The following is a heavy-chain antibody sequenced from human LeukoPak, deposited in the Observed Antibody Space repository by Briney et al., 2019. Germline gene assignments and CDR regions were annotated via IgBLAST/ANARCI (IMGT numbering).Heavy chain of an antibody. Sequence: PGGSLRLSCAASGFTFSSYSMNWVRQAPGKGLEWVSYISSSSSTIYYADSVKGRFTISRDNAKNSLYLQMNSLRAEDTALYYCAKDKNDNEWLIQGAMDVWGQGTTVIVSS. CDR1: GFTFSSYS. CDR2: ISSSSSTI. V-gene: IGHV3-48*01. CDR3: AKDKNDNEWLIQGAMDV. J-gene: IGHJ6*02. D-gene: IGHD1-1*01.